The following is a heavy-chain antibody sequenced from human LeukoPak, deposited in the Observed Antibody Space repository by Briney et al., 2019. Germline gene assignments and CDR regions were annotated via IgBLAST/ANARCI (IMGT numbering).Heavy chain of an antibody. CDR3: AKSSPPPLRY. CDR2: FSGSGGST. CDR1: GFTFSTFASYA. V-gene: IGHV3-23*01. Sequence: GGSLKLSCAASGFTFSTFASYAMSWVRQAPGKGLEWVSAFSGSGGSTYYADSVKGRFTISRDNSKNTLYLQMNSLRAEDTAVYYCAKSSPPPLRYWGQGTLVTVSS. J-gene: IGHJ4*02.